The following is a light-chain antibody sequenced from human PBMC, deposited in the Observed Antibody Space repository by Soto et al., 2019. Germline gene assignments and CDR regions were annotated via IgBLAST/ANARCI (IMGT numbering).Light chain of an antibody. Sequence: SVLTQSPGTLSLSPGERATLSCRASQSVSSTYVAWYQQKPGQAPRLLIYGASSRATGIPDRFSGSGSGTDFTLTISRLEPEDFAVYYCQQYGSSPPWTFGQGTKVEIK. J-gene: IGKJ1*01. CDR1: QSVSSTY. V-gene: IGKV3-20*01. CDR3: QQYGSSPPWT. CDR2: GAS.